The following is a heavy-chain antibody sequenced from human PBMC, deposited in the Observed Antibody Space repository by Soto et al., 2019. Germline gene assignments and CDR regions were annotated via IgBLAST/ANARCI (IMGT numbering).Heavy chain of an antibody. J-gene: IGHJ3*02. D-gene: IGHD5-12*01. Sequence: QVQLVQSGAEVKKPGSSVKVSCKASGGTFSSYTISWVRQAPGQGLEWMGRIIPILGIANYAQKFQGRVTITADKSTSTAYMELISLRSEDTAVYYCARDQGEVATILNFDAFDIWGQGTMVTVSS. CDR3: ARDQGEVATILNFDAFDI. CDR2: IIPILGIA. CDR1: GGTFSSYT. V-gene: IGHV1-69*08.